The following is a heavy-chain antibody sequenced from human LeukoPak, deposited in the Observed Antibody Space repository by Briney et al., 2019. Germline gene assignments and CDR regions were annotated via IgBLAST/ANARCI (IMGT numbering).Heavy chain of an antibody. J-gene: IGHJ4*02. V-gene: IGHV1-69*06. D-gene: IGHD4-11*01. Sequence: SVKVSCKASGGTFSSYAISWVRQAPGQGLEWMGGIIPIFGTANYAQKFEGRVTITGDKSTSTAYMELSSLRSEDTAVYYCARAGFMTTVTTFDYWGQGTLVTVSS. CDR2: IIPIFGTA. CDR1: GGTFSSYA. CDR3: ARAGFMTTVTTFDY.